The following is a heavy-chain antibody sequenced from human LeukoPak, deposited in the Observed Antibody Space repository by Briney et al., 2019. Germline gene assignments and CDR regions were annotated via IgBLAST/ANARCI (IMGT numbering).Heavy chain of an antibody. V-gene: IGHV3-43D*04. CDR1: GFTFDDYA. D-gene: IGHD6-19*01. J-gene: IGHJ4*02. CDR3: AKARYSSGWYLFDY. Sequence: PGGSLRLSCAASGFTFDDYAMHWVRQAPGKGLEWVSLISWDGGSTYYADSVKGLFTIYRDNSKNSLYLQMNSLRAEDTALYYCAKARYSSGWYLFDYWGQGTLVTVSS. CDR2: ISWDGGST.